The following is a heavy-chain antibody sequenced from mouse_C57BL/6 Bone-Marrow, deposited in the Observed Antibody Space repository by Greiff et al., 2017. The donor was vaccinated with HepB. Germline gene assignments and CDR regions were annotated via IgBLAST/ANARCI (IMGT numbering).Heavy chain of an antibody. CDR2: IRNKANNHAT. V-gene: IGHV6-6*01. D-gene: IGHD1-1*01. CDR1: GFTFSDAW. Sequence: EVKVEESGGGLVQPGGSMKLSCAASGFTFSDAWMDWVRQSPEKGLEWVAEIRNKANNHATYYAESVKGRFTISRDDSKSSVYLQMNSLRAEDTGIYYCTRGGITTVVAFDYWGQGTTLTVSS. CDR3: TRGGITTVVAFDY. J-gene: IGHJ2*01.